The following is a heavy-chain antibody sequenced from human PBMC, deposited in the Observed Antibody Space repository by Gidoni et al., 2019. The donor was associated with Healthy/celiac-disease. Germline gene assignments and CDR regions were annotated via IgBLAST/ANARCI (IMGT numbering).Heavy chain of an antibody. J-gene: IGHJ3*02. Sequence: EVQPAESGGGLVQPGRSLRLSCAASGFTLDVYAMHGVRQAPGKGLEWVAGISWNSGSIGYADYVKGRFTISRDNAKNSLYLQMNSLRAEDTALYYCAARIVVVVAATRRDAFDIWGQGTMVTVSS. V-gene: IGHV3-9*01. CDR1: GFTLDVYA. CDR3: AARIVVVVAATRRDAFDI. D-gene: IGHD2-15*01. CDR2: ISWNSGSI.